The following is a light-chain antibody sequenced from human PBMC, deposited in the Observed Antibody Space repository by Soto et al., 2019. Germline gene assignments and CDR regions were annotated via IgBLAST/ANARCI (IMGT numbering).Light chain of an antibody. CDR1: SSNIGSNT. V-gene: IGLV1-44*01. CDR2: SNN. Sequence: QSVLTQPPSASATPGQRVTISCSGGSSNIGSNTVNWYQQLPGTAPKLLIHSNNQRPSGVPDRFSGSKSGTSASLAISGRQSEDEADYYCAAWDDSLNGVVFGGGTKLTVL. CDR3: AAWDDSLNGVV. J-gene: IGLJ2*01.